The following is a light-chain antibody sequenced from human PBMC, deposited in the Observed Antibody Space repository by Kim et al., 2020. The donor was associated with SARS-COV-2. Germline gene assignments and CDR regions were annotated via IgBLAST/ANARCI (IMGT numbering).Light chain of an antibody. J-gene: IGLJ2*01. CDR1: GGSIDDNY. CDR3: QSYNRDNVL. CDR2: EDD. V-gene: IGLV6-57*03. Sequence: GKTVTISCTRSGGSIDDNYVQWYQQRPGGVPTTVIYEDDQIPSGVSDRFSGSIDNSSNSASLTISGLRTEDEADYYCQSYNRDNVLFGGGTQLTVL.